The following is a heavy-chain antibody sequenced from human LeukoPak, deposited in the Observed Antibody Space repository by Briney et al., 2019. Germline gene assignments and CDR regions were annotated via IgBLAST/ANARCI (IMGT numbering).Heavy chain of an antibody. CDR2: IYHSGST. D-gene: IGHD5-12*01. CDR1: GYSISSGYY. J-gene: IGHJ3*02. CDR3: ARGATIDAFDI. Sequence: PSETLSLTCTVSGYSISSGYYWGWIRQPPGQGLEWIGSIYHSGSTYYNPSLKSRVTISVDTSKNQFSLKLSSVTAADTAVYYCARGATIDAFDIWGQGTMVTVSS. V-gene: IGHV4-38-2*02.